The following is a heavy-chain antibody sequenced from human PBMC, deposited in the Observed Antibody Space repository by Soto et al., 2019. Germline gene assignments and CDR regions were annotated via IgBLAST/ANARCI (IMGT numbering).Heavy chain of an antibody. D-gene: IGHD3-10*01. CDR2: VYWDDDK. CDR3: AHLAYYGSGSYTY. CDR1: GFSLSTSGVG. J-gene: IGHJ4*02. Sequence: QITLKESGPTLVKPTQTLMLTCTFSGFSLSTSGVGVGWIRQPPGKALEWLASVYWDDDKRYSPSLESRLTXTXGSXTNQVVLTLTDMDPVDTATYYCAHLAYYGSGSYTYWGQGTLVTVSS. V-gene: IGHV2-5*02.